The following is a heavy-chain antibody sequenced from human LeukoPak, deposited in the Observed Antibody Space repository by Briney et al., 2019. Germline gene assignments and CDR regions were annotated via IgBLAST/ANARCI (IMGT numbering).Heavy chain of an antibody. V-gene: IGHV1-2*02. J-gene: IGHJ3*02. CDR2: INPNRGGT. D-gene: IGHD2-2*01. CDR1: GYTFTGYY. Sequence: ASVKVSCKASGYTFTGYYMHWVRQAPGQGLEWMGWINPNRGGTNYAQKFQGRVTMTRDTFISTAYMELSRLRSDDTAVYYCARALPNAPVAFDIWGQGTMVTVSS. CDR3: ARALPNAPVAFDI.